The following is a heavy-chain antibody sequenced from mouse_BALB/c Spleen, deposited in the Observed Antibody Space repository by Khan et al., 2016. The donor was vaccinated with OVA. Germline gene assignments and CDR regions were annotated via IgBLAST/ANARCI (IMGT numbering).Heavy chain of an antibody. CDR3: SILLPGFTY. V-gene: IGHV3-2*02. J-gene: IGHJ3*01. Sequence: EVQLQESGPGLVKPSQSLSLTCSVAGYSITSDYAWNWIRQFQGNKLEWMGYISYRGSTRYNPSLKSRLSNNRDTSKNQFFLQLNSATTEDTGTCCFSILLPGFTYWGQGTLVTVSA. CDR1: GYSITSDYA. CDR2: ISYRGST.